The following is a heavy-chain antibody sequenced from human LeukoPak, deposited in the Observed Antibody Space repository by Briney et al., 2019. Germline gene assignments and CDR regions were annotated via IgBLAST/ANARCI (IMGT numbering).Heavy chain of an antibody. D-gene: IGHD4-17*01. CDR1: GGSFSGYY. CDR3: ARFPLYGDYYHYYGMDV. J-gene: IGHJ6*02. V-gene: IGHV4-34*01. CDR2: INHSGST. Sequence: PSETLSLTCAVYGGSFSGYYWSWIRQPPGKGLEWIGEINHSGSTNYNPSLKSRVTISVDTSKNQFSLKLSSVTAADTAVYYCARFPLYGDYYHYYGMDVWGQGTTVTVSS.